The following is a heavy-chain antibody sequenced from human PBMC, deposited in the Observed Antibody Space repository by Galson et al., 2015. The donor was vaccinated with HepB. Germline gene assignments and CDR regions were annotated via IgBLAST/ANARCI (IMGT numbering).Heavy chain of an antibody. J-gene: IGHJ4*02. V-gene: IGHV3-33*01. CDR1: GFIFSSYG. D-gene: IGHD5-24*01. CDR3: VRDKDGYNY. CDR2: IWYDGSNK. Sequence: SLRLSCAASGFIFSSYGMHWVRQAPGKGLEWVAVIWYDGSNKYYADSVKGRFTISRDNSKNTLYLQMNSLRAEDTAVYYCVRDKDGYNYWGQGTLVTVSS.